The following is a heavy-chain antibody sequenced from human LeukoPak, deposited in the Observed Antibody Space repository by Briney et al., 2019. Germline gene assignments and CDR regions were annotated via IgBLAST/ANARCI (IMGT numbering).Heavy chain of an antibody. J-gene: IGHJ4*02. CDR1: GYTFTSYA. CDR3: ARGGSAYYYDSSGYYPYFDY. Sequence: ASVKVSCKASGYTFTSYAMNWVRQAPGQGLEWMGWINTNTGSPTYAQGFTGRFVFSLDTSVSTAYLQISSLKAEDTAVYYCARGGSAYYYDSSGYYPYFDYWGQGALVTVSS. V-gene: IGHV7-4-1*02. D-gene: IGHD3-22*01. CDR2: INTNTGSP.